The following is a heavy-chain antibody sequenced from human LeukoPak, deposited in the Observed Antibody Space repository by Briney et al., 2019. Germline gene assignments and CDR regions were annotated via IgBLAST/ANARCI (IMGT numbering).Heavy chain of an antibody. D-gene: IGHD6-19*01. J-gene: IGHJ4*02. V-gene: IGHV3-23*01. CDR1: GFSFSNYA. CDR2: LSETGDTT. Sequence: PGGSLRLSCAASGFSFSNYAMNWVRQAPGKGLEWVSSLSETGDTTQYADSVKGRFTISRDNSKNTLYLQMNSLRVEDTALYYCVKQWLDCWGQGTLVTVST. CDR3: VKQWLDC.